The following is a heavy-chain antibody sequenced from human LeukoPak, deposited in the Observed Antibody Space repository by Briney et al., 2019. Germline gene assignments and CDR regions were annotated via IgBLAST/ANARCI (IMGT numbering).Heavy chain of an antibody. D-gene: IGHD5-12*01. Sequence: SETLSLTCTVSGGSISSGDYYWSWIRQPPGKGLEWIGYIYYSGSTYYNPSLKSRVTISVDTSKNQFSLKLSSVTAADTAVYYCARSYIEWVSYFDYWGQGTLVTVSS. CDR2: IYYSGST. CDR3: ARSYIEWVSYFDY. V-gene: IGHV4-30-4*01. CDR1: GGSISSGDYY. J-gene: IGHJ4*02.